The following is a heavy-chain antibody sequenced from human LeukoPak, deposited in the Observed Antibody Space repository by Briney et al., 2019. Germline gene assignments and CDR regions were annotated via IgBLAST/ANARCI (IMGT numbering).Heavy chain of an antibody. CDR2: ISSSSSYI. CDR3: ARDWEYCSGGSCYRYPFDY. Sequence: GGSLRLSCAASGFTFSSYSMNWVRQAPGKGLEWVSSISSSSSYIYYADSVKGRFTISRDNAKNSLYLQMNSLRAEDTAVYYCARDWEYCSGGSCYRYPFDYWGQGTLVTVSS. CDR1: GFTFSSYS. V-gene: IGHV3-21*01. D-gene: IGHD2-15*01. J-gene: IGHJ4*02.